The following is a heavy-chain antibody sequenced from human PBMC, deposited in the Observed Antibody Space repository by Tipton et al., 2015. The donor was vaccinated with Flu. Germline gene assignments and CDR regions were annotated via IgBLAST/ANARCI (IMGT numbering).Heavy chain of an antibody. D-gene: IGHD4-17*01. Sequence: TLSLTCTVSGGSITSYYWSWIRQPPGKGLEWIGYIYYSGSTNYNPSLMSRVTISVDTSKNQFSLKLSSVTAADTAVYYCARRKTVTTRLTYFDYWGQGTLVTVSS. V-gene: IGHV4-59*08. CDR3: ARRKTVTTRLTYFDY. J-gene: IGHJ4*02. CDR1: GGSITSYY. CDR2: IYYSGST.